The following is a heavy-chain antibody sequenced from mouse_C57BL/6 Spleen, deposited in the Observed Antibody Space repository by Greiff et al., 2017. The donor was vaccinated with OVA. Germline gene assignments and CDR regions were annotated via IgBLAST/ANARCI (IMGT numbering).Heavy chain of an antibody. CDR1: GFSLSTSGMG. CDR3: ARRGYDYDDAMDY. D-gene: IGHD2-4*01. Sequence: QVTLKVSGPGILQSSQTLSLTCSFSGFSLSTSGMGVSWIRQPSGNGLEWLAHINWDDDKRSNPSLKSRLTITTDTSRNQVFLKCTSVDTADTATYYCARRGYDYDDAMDYWGQGTSVTVSS. CDR2: INWDDDK. J-gene: IGHJ4*01. V-gene: IGHV8-12*01.